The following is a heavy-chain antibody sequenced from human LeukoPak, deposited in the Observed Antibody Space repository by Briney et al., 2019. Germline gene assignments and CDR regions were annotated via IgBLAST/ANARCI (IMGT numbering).Heavy chain of an antibody. V-gene: IGHV4-34*01. J-gene: IGHJ5*02. CDR2: INHSGST. CDR3: ARESGVTIFGVGFDP. CDR1: GGSFSGYY. Sequence: PSETLSLTCAVYGGSFSGYYWSWIRQPPGKGLEWIGEINHSGSTNYNPSLKSRVTISVDTSKNQFSLKLSSVTAADTAVYYCARESGVTIFGVGFDPWGQGTLVTVSS. D-gene: IGHD3-3*01.